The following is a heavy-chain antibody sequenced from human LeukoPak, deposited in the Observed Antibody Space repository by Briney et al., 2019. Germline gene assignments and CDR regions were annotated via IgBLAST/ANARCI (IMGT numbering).Heavy chain of an antibody. CDR2: TYYRSKWYN. J-gene: IGHJ4*02. CDR1: GDSVSSNSAA. CDR3: ARVGGYSGSFDY. V-gene: IGHV6-1*01. Sequence: SQTLSLTCALSGDSVSSNSAAWNWIRQSPSRCLEWLGRTYYRSKWYNDYAVSVKSRITINPDTSKNQFSLQLNSVTPEDTAVYYCARVGGYSGSFDYWGQGTLVTVSS. D-gene: IGHD1-26*01.